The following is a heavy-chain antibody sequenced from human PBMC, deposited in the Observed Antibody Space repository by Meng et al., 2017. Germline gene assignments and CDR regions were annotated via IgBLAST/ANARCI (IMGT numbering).Heavy chain of an antibody. CDR3: AHSPYDETSGVFYFDY. CDR1: GLSLSTRGVG. Sequence: QITLKESGPTLVKPTPTLTLTCSLPGLSLSTRGVGVAWIRQPPGKALEWLALIYWDDDKRYSPSLKTRVTITKDTSKNQVVLTMTNMDPVDTGTYYCAHSPYDETSGVFYFDYWGQGTLVTVSS. V-gene: IGHV2-5*02. J-gene: IGHJ4*02. D-gene: IGHD3-22*01. CDR2: IYWDDDK.